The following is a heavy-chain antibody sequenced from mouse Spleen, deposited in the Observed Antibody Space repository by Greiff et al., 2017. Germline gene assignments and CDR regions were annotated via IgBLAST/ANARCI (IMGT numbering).Heavy chain of an antibody. CDR3: ARGITTVVATGEYYFDY. Sequence: QVQLQQPGAELVKPGASVKMSCKASGYTFTSYWITWVKQRPGQGLEWIGDIYPGSGSTNYNEKFKSKATLTVDTSSSTAYMQLSSLTSEDSAVYYCARGITTVVATGEYYFDYWGQGTTLTVSS. V-gene: IGHV1-55*01. CDR1: GYTFTSYW. D-gene: IGHD1-1*01. CDR2: IYPGSGST. J-gene: IGHJ2*01.